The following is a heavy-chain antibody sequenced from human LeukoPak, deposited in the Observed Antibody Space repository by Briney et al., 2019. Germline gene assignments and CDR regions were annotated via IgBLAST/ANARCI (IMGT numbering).Heavy chain of an antibody. Sequence: GGSLRLSCAASGFTFSDHFLDWVRQAPGKGLEWVGRSRNKAKGYTTEYAASVKDRFVISRDHSNNALYLLMYSLKTEDTAVYYCARVGYGAGSDYLTYGAQGPLFTVSS. D-gene: IGHD4-11*01. CDR1: GFTFSDHF. V-gene: IGHV3-72*01. J-gene: IGHJ4*02. CDR3: ARVGYGAGSDYLTY. CDR2: SRNKAKGYTT.